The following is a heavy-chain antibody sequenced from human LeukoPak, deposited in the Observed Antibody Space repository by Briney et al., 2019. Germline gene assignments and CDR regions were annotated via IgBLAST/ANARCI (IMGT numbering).Heavy chain of an antibody. V-gene: IGHV1-69*04. CDR2: IIPILGIA. CDR1: GGTFSSYT. J-gene: IGHJ5*02. CDR3: ARDGYETYYYGLGSYSNWYDP. D-gene: IGHD3-10*01. Sequence: SVKVSCKASGGTFSSYTISWVRQAPGQGLEWMGRIIPILGIANYAQKFQGRVTITADKSTSTAYMELSSLRSEDTAVYYCARDGYETYYYGLGSYSNWYDPWGQGTLVTVSS.